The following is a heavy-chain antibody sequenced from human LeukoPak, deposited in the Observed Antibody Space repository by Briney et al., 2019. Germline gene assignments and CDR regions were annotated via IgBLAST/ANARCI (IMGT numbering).Heavy chain of an antibody. Sequence: GGSLRLSCAASGFTFNSYWMSWVRQAPGKGLEWVADIKQDGSEKYYVDSVKGRFTISRDNAKNSLYLQMNSLRAEDTAVYYCARDDCSSISCYHNWFDPWGQGTLVTVSS. J-gene: IGHJ5*02. D-gene: IGHD2-2*01. V-gene: IGHV3-7*01. CDR2: IKQDGSEK. CDR3: ARDDCSSISCYHNWFDP. CDR1: GFTFNSYW.